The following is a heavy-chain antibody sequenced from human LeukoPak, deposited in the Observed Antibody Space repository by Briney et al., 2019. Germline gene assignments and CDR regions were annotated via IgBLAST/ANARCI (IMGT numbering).Heavy chain of an antibody. CDR2: INPNSGGT. V-gene: IGHV1-2*02. D-gene: IGHD4-11*01. Sequence: ASVKVSCKASGYTFTGYYMHWVRQAPGQGLEWMGWINPNSGGTNYAQKFQGRVTMTRDTSISTAYMELSRLRSDDTAVYYCARSRPTVTTEYYYYMDVWGKGTTVTVSS. CDR3: ARSRPTVTTEYYYYMDV. CDR1: GYTFTGYY. J-gene: IGHJ6*03.